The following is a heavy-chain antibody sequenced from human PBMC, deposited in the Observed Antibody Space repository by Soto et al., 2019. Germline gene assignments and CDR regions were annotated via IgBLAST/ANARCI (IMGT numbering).Heavy chain of an antibody. Sequence: DVQLVESGGGWVQPRRSLRLSCAASGFKFSDYWMSWVRQAPGKGLEWVGNIKHDTSEAHYADSVKGRFTITRDNIKNFLFLQMMDLRADDTASYYCARDGLLFSGPYRPSRFDYWGLGALVTVSS. CDR1: GFKFSDYW. D-gene: IGHD3-16*02. CDR2: IKHDTSEA. J-gene: IGHJ4*02. V-gene: IGHV3-7*03. CDR3: ARDGLLFSGPYRPSRFDY.